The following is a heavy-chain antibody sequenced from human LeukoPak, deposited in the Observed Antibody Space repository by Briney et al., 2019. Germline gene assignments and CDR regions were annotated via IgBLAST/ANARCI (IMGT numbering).Heavy chain of an antibody. CDR3: ARVDDLDAFDI. Sequence: GGSLRLSCVTSGFTFSNHAMHWVRQGPGKGLEWVAVISDDGTSKFYADSVKGRFTIFRDNSKNTLFLQINSLRPEDTAMYYCARVDDLDAFDIWGQGALVTVSS. V-gene: IGHV3-30*04. CDR2: ISDDGTSK. D-gene: IGHD2-2*03. CDR1: GFTFSNHA. J-gene: IGHJ3*02.